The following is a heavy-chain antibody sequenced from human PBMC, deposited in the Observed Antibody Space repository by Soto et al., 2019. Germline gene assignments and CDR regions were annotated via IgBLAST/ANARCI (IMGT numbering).Heavy chain of an antibody. J-gene: IGHJ4*02. CDR1: GCPLSIYD. V-gene: IGHV3-23*01. Sequence: RSVCVSCVAFGCPLSIYDMSWVRQAPGKGLDWVSAISGSGGSTCSADSVRGQVTISGDKSISTPYLQWKRLKAPDTAMYYCARHKKISNRQTYFDYGAQCPQFTGSS. CDR2: ISGSGGST. CDR3: ARHKKISNRQTYFDY.